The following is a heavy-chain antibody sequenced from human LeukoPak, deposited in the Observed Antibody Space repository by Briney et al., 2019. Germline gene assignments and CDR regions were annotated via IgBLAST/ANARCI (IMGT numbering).Heavy chain of an antibody. CDR2: INHSGST. Sequence: SETLSLTCAVYGGSFSGYYWSWIRQPPGKGLEWIGEINHSGSTNYNPSLKSRVTISVDTSQNQFSLKLSSVTAADTAVYYCAIATTFNFDYWGQGTLVTVSS. V-gene: IGHV4-34*01. J-gene: IGHJ4*02. CDR3: AIATTFNFDY. D-gene: IGHD4-17*01. CDR1: GGSFSGYY.